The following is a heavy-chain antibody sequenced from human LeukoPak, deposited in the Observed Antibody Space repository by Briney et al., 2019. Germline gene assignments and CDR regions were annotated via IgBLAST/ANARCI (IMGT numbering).Heavy chain of an antibody. J-gene: IGHJ3*02. D-gene: IGHD6-19*01. CDR1: GGSFSGYY. Sequence: SETLSLTCAVYGGSFSGYYWSWIRQPPGKGLEWIGEINHSGSTNYNPSLKSRVTISVDTSKNQFSLKLSSVTAADTAVYYCARGPIRLGWLVSHRAFDIWGQGTMVTVSS. V-gene: IGHV4-34*01. CDR3: ARGPIRLGWLVSHRAFDI. CDR2: INHSGST.